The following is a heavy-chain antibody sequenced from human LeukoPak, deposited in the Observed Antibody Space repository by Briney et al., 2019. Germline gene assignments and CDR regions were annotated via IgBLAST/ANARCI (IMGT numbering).Heavy chain of an antibody. V-gene: IGHV4-39*01. CDR1: GFTFSSYN. CDR2: IYYSGST. D-gene: IGHD6-19*01. J-gene: IGHJ4*02. Sequence: GSLRLSCAASGFTFSSYNMNWIRQPPGKGLEWIGSIYYSGSTYYNPSLKSRVTISIDTSKNQFSLKLSSVTAADTAVYYCARPVSSGWFNFDYWGQGTLVTVSS. CDR3: ARPVSSGWFNFDY.